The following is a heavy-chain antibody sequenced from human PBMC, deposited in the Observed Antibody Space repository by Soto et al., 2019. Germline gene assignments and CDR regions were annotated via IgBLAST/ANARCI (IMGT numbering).Heavy chain of an antibody. CDR2: INPVGGST. Sequence: QVQLVQSGAEVKEPGASVRLSCKASGYTFTDSYIHWVRQVPGQGLEWMGVINPVGGSTTYIQKFQGRVTLTRDMSTTTVHMVLSALRSDDTATYYCARDEGAAMGFQYWGQGTPVNVFS. J-gene: IGHJ4*02. CDR1: GYTFTDSY. V-gene: IGHV1-46*01. CDR3: ARDEGAAMGFQY. D-gene: IGHD5-18*01.